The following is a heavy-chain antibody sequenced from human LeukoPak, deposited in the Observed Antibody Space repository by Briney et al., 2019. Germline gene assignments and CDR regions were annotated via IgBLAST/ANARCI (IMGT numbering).Heavy chain of an antibody. Sequence: SETLSLTCTVSGGSSSSGSYYWSWIRQPAGKGLEWIGRIYTSGSTNYNPSLKSRVTISVDTSKNQFSLKLSSVTAADTAVYYCATVASTYYYDSSGYYYDPLFDYWGQGTLVTVSS. J-gene: IGHJ4*02. D-gene: IGHD3-22*01. CDR1: GGSSSSGSYY. CDR2: IYTSGST. V-gene: IGHV4-61*02. CDR3: ATVASTYYYDSSGYYYDPLFDY.